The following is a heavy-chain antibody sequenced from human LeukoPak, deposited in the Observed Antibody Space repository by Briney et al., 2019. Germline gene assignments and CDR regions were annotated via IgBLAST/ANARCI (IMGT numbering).Heavy chain of an antibody. Sequence: PGGSLRLSCAASGFTFSSYAMSWIRQAPGKGLEWISYVSSTGGDKFYADPVKGRFTISRDNSRNSVYMEMNDLVAEDTAFYYCARGENGSFDHLGQGTLVIVSS. J-gene: IGHJ4*02. CDR1: GFTFSSYA. CDR2: VSSTGGDK. V-gene: IGHV3-11*01. CDR3: ARGENGSFDH. D-gene: IGHD3-10*01.